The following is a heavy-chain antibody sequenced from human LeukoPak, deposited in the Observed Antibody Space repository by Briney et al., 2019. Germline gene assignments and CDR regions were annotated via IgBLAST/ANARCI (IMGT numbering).Heavy chain of an antibody. CDR2: IYYSGST. V-gene: IGHV4-30-4*01. J-gene: IGHJ6*02. CDR3: ARGLEDIVVVPAGYGMDV. D-gene: IGHD2-2*01. CDR1: GGSISSGDYY. Sequence: SETLSLTCTVSGGSISSGDYYWSWIRQPPGKGLEWIGYIYYSGSTYYNPSLKSRVTISVDTSKNQFSLKLSSVTAADTAVYYCARGLEDIVVVPAGYGMDVWGQGTTVTVS.